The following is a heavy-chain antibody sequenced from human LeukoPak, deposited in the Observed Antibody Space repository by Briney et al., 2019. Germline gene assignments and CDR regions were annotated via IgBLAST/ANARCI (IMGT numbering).Heavy chain of an antibody. CDR2: ISYDGSNK. J-gene: IGHJ5*02. D-gene: IGHD2-21*02. CDR3: ARSPYCGGDCSNWFDP. CDR1: GFTFSTYA. V-gene: IGHV3-30-3*01. Sequence: GRSLRLSCAASGFTFSTYAMHWVRQAPGKGLEWVAVISYDGSNKYYADSVKGRFTISRDNSKNTPYLQMNSLRAEDTAVYYCARSPYCGGDCSNWFDPWGQGTLVTVSS.